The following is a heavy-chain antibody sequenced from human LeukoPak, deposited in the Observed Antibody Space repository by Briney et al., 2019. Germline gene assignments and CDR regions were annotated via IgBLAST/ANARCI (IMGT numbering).Heavy chain of an antibody. CDR3: ARDKGTSYLSSFDY. CDR2: IYADGNT. J-gene: IGHJ4*02. Sequence: GGSLRLSCAASGFTFSTYGMSWVRQAPGKGLEWVSFIYADGNTYYADSVKGRFTISRDNSKNTLYLQMNSLRAADTAVYYCARDKGTSYLSSFDYWGQGTLVTVSS. CDR1: GFTFSTYG. D-gene: IGHD6-6*01. V-gene: IGHV3-66*02.